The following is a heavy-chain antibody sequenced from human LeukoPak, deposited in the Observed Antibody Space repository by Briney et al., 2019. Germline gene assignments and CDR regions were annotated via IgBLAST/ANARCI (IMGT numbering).Heavy chain of an antibody. CDR2: ISSSSSSM. CDR3: ARQNGAGYYYYFDS. J-gene: IGHJ4*02. CDR1: GFTFSDYS. Sequence: GGSLRLSCAASGFTFSDYSMNWVRQAPGKELEWVSYISSSSSSMYYADSVKGRFTISRDNARSSLYLQTNSLRAEDTAVYYCARQNGAGYYYYFDSWGQGTLVTVSS. D-gene: IGHD3-22*01. V-gene: IGHV3-48*01.